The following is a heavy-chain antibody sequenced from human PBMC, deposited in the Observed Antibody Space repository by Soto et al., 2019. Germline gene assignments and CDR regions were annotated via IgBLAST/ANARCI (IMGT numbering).Heavy chain of an antibody. CDR1: GYSFSSNA. V-gene: IGHV1-3*01. Sequence: ASVKVSCKASGYSFSSNALHWVRQAPGQRLEWMGWINGGNGNTKYSQKFQGRVTITRDTSATTAYMELSSLRSEDTAVYYCARECSSGWYFDYWGQGTLVTVSS. J-gene: IGHJ4*02. CDR2: INGGNGNT. D-gene: IGHD6-19*01. CDR3: ARECSSGWYFDY.